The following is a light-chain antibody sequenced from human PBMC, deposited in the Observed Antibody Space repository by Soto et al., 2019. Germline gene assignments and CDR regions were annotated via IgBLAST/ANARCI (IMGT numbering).Light chain of an antibody. Sequence: EIVMTQYPATLSVSLGERATLSCRASQGVSSNLAWYHRKPVRAPRSLIYGASTRATGIPARFSGSGSGTEFTLTFCCLQAEDGAVYYCHEHSVAPQTFGQGATVDIK. CDR2: GAS. CDR3: HEHSVAPQT. V-gene: IGKV3-15*01. J-gene: IGKJ1*01. CDR1: QGVSSN.